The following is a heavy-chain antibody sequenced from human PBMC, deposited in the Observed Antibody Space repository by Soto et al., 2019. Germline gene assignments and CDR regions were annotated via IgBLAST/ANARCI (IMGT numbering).Heavy chain of an antibody. D-gene: IGHD6-6*01. J-gene: IGHJ4*02. V-gene: IGHV3-43*01. CDR1: GFTFDEHT. Sequence: EVLLVESGGVVVQPGGSLRLTCAVSGFTFDEHTMHWVRQAPGKGLEWISLLSWDGGTTYYAESVKGRFTISRDTGKNSLFLHMDNLRTEDTGLYYCARVNKKYRTTSGVDFDSWGQGTLVTVS. CDR2: LSWDGGTT. CDR3: ARVNKKYRTTSGVDFDS.